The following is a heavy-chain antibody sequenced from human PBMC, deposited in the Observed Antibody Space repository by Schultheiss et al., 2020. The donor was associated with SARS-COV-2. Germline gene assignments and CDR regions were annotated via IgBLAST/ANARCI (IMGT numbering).Heavy chain of an antibody. D-gene: IGHD6-13*01. CDR2: IYSGGST. CDR3: ARDSEIAAADESHYYYYYGMDV. V-gene: IGHV3-66*01. J-gene: IGHJ6*02. CDR1: GFTVSSNY. Sequence: GESLKISCAASGFTVSSNYMSWVRQAPGKGLEWVSVIYSGGSTYYADSVKGRFTISRDNSKNTLYLQMNSLRAEDTAVYYCARDSEIAAADESHYYYYYGMDVWGQGTTVTVSS.